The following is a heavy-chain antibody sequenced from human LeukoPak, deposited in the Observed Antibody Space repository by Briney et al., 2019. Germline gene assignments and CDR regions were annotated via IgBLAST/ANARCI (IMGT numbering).Heavy chain of an antibody. D-gene: IGHD2-21*02. CDR3: AKVSLRCGGDCYSTIADAFDI. CDR2: ISWNSGSI. J-gene: IGHJ3*02. Sequence: PGGSLRLSCAASGFTFDDYAMHWVRQAPGKGLEWVSGISWNSGSIGYADSVKGRFTISRDNAKNSLYLQMNSLRAEDTALYYCAKVSLRCGGDCYSTIADAFDIWGQGTMVTVSS. CDR1: GFTFDDYA. V-gene: IGHV3-9*01.